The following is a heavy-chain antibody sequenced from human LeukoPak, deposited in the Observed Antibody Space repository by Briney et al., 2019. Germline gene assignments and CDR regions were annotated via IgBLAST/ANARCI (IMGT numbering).Heavy chain of an antibody. CDR3: ARRLYYDILPSSWFDP. V-gene: IGHV1-69*13. CDR1: GGTFSIYA. Sequence: ASVKVSCKASGGTFSIYAISWVRQAPGQGLEWMGGIIPIFGTANYAQKFQGRVTITADESTSTAYMELSSLRSEDTAVYYCARRLYYDILPSSWFDPWGQGTLVTVSS. J-gene: IGHJ5*02. CDR2: IIPIFGTA. D-gene: IGHD3-9*01.